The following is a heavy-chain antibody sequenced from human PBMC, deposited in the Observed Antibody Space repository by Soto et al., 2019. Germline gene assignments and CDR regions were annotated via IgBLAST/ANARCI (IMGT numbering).Heavy chain of an antibody. CDR3: ARDHYQFSSGWSGVRGWSDP. V-gene: IGHV4-39*02. D-gene: IGHD6-19*01. J-gene: IGHJ5*02. Sequence: SSETLSLTCTVSGGSISSSSYYWGWIRQPPGKGLEWIGSIYYSGSTYYNPSLKSRVTISVDTSKNQFSLKLSSVTAADTAVYYCARDHYQFSSGWSGVRGWSDPCGPGTLVTVSS. CDR1: GGSISSSSYY. CDR2: IYYSGST.